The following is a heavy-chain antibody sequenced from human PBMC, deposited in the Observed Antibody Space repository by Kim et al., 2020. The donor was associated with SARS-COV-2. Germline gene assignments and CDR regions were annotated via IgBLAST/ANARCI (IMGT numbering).Heavy chain of an antibody. Sequence: GGSLRLSCAASGFIFSTYGMNWVRQAPGKGLELVSDISSTGSLIYYAASVKGRFTISRDNAKNSLFLQMDSLRDEDTAVYYCARDRLTSGNYAHGMDVWG. J-gene: IGHJ6*01. D-gene: IGHD3-22*01. V-gene: IGHV3-48*02. CDR2: ISSTGSLI. CDR3: ARDRLTSGNYAHGMDV. CDR1: GFIFSTYG.